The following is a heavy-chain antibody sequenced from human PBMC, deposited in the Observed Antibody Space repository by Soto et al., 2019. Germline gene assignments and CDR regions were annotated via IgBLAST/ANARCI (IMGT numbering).Heavy chain of an antibody. Sequence: EVQLVESGGGLVKPGRSLRLSCTASGFTFGDYAMSWFRQAPGKGLEWVGFIRSKAYCGTTEYAASVKGRFTISRDDSKSIAYLQMNSLKTEDTAVYYCTREKLAAAGKGNFDYWGQGTLVTVSS. J-gene: IGHJ4*02. CDR1: GFTFGDYA. CDR2: IRSKAYCGTT. V-gene: IGHV3-49*05. D-gene: IGHD6-13*01. CDR3: TREKLAAAGKGNFDY.